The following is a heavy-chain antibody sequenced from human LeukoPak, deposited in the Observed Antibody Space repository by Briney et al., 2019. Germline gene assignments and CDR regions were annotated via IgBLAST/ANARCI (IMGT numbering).Heavy chain of an antibody. D-gene: IGHD3-22*01. V-gene: IGHV4-59*01. CDR3: AREGRAYDSSGEKRASDI. CDR2: IYYSGST. J-gene: IGHJ3*02. Sequence: PSETLSLTCTVSGGSISSYYWSWIRQPPGKGLEWIGYIYYSGSTNYNPSLKSRVTISVDTSKNQFSLKLSSVTAADTAVYYCAREGRAYDSSGEKRASDIWGQGTMVTVSS. CDR1: GGSISSYY.